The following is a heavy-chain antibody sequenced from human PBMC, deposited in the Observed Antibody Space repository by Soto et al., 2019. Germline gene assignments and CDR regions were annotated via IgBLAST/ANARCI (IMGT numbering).Heavy chain of an antibody. CDR3: ARVDGGSSSWLLDY. D-gene: IGHD6-13*01. CDR2: IYSGGST. V-gene: IGHV3-53*01. CDR1: GFTVSSNY. Sequence: LRLSCAASGFTVSSNYMSWVRQAPGKGLEWVSVIYSGGSTYYADSVKGRFTISRDNSKNTLYLQMNSLRAEDTAVYYCARVDGGSSSWLLDYWGQGTLVTVSS. J-gene: IGHJ4*02.